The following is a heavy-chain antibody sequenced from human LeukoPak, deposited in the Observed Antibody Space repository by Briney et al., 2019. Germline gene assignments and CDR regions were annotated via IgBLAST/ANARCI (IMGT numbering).Heavy chain of an antibody. CDR3: AKTTTYDILTGYNYFDY. Sequence: GGSLRLSCASSGFTFSSYAISWVRQAPGKGLEWVSAISGSGGSTYYADSVKGRFTISRDNSKNTLHLQMNSLRAEDTAVYYCAKTTTYDILTGYNYFDYWGQGTLVTVSS. CDR1: GFTFSSYA. V-gene: IGHV3-23*01. D-gene: IGHD3-9*01. J-gene: IGHJ4*02. CDR2: ISGSGGST.